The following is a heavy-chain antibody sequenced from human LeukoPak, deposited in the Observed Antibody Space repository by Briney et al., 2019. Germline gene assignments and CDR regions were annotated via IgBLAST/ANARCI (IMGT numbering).Heavy chain of an antibody. J-gene: IGHJ4*02. CDR3: ARTITATIYFDY. CDR2: IIHSGST. CDR1: GGSFSGYY. V-gene: IGHV4-34*12. Sequence: PSETLSLTCAVYGGSFSGYYWSWLRQPPGKGLEWIGEIIHSGSTNYNPSLKSRVTISVDTCKNQFSLKLGYVTAADTAVEYCARTITATIYFDYWRQGTLVTVSS. D-gene: IGHD1-20*01.